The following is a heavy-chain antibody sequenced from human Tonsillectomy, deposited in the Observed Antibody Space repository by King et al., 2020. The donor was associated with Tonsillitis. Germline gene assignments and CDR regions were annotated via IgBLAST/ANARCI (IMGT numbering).Heavy chain of an antibody. CDR2: MSITGST. J-gene: IGHJ6*04. D-gene: IGHD3-3*01. V-gene: IGHV4-61*02. Sequence: QLQESGPGLVKPSQTLSLTCTVSGASIRSDFYLWTWIRQPAGKGLEFIAHMSITGSTNYNPSLKSRVTISLGTPKNEFSLRLTSVTAADTAVYYCARMPATSGFTSQCYVDVWGKGTSVTVSS. CDR3: ARMPATSGFTSQCYVDV. CDR1: GASIRSDF.